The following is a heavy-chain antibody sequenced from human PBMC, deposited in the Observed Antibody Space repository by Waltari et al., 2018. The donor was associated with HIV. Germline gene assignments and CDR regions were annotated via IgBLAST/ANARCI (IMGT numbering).Heavy chain of an antibody. Sequence: EVQLVESGGGLVQPGGSLTLSCAASGFTFTNYWMHWGRQVPGKGLVWVARIDTDGTGTSYADSVKGRLTISRDNAKNTVHLQMNSLRLEDTALYDCTTVFEFWGRGTQVTVSS. CDR1: GFTFTNYW. CDR2: IDTDGTGT. J-gene: IGHJ2*01. CDR3: TTVFEF. V-gene: IGHV3-74*01.